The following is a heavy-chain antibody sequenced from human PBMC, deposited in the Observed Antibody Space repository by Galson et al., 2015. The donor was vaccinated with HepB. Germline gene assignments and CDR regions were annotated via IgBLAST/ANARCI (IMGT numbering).Heavy chain of an antibody. CDR2: ISYDGSNI. CDR3: ARDGPGITVAGYFDY. J-gene: IGHJ4*02. V-gene: IGHV3-30-3*01. D-gene: IGHD6-19*01. Sequence: SLRLSCAASKFTFSSYVMHWVRQAPGRGLEWVAVISYDGSNIYYADSVKGRFTISRDNSKSTLYLQMNSLRAEDTAVYYCARDGPGITVAGYFDYWGRESWSPSPQ. CDR1: KFTFSSYV.